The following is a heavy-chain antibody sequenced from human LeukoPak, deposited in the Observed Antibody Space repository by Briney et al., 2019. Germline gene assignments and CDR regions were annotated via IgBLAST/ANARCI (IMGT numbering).Heavy chain of an antibody. CDR1: GFTFSSYG. Sequence: GGSLRLSCAASGFTFSSYGMHWVRQAPGKGLEWVAVIWYDGSNKYYADSVKGRCTISRDNSKNTLYLQMNSLRAEDTAVYYCARAKARYYGSGSYYKGPYYFDYWGQGTLVTVSS. J-gene: IGHJ4*01. V-gene: IGHV3-33*08. D-gene: IGHD3-10*01. CDR2: IWYDGSNK. CDR3: ARAKARYYGSGSYYKGPYYFDY.